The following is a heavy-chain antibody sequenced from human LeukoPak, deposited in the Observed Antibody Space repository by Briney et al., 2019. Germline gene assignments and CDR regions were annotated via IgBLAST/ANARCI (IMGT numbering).Heavy chain of an antibody. J-gene: IGHJ4*02. CDR1: GFTFGDYA. Sequence: GGSLRLSCTASGFTFGDYAMSWVRQAPGKGLEWVGFIRSKAYGGTTEYAASVKGRFTISRDDSKSIAYLQMNSLKTEDTAVYYCTRVEYYGSGSYYIRGLFDYWGQGTLVTVSS. D-gene: IGHD3-10*01. CDR2: IRSKAYGGTT. V-gene: IGHV3-49*04. CDR3: TRVEYYGSGSYYIRGLFDY.